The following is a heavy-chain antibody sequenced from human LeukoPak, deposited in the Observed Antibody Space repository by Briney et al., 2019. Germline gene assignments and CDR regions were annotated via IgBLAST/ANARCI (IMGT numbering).Heavy chain of an antibody. CDR2: IKSKTDGGTT. CDR1: GFTFSNAW. V-gene: IGHV3-15*01. D-gene: IGHD3-22*01. CDR3: TTIYYYDSRGVYYFDY. J-gene: IGHJ4*02. Sequence: PGGSLRLSCAASGFTFSNAWMSWVRQAPGKGLEWVGRIKSKTDGGTTDYAAPVKGRFTISRDDSKNTLYLQMNSLKTEDTAVYYCTTIYYYDSRGVYYFDYWGQGTLVTVSS.